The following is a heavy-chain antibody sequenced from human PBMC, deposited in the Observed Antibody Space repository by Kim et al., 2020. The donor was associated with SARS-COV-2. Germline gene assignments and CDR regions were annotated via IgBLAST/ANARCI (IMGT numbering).Heavy chain of an antibody. CDR2: IFNSGRT. J-gene: IGHJ4*02. CDR1: GGSISSYY. D-gene: IGHD1-26*01. CDR3: ARASSYYVIDY. V-gene: IGHV4-59*13. Sequence: SETLSLTCTVFGGSISSYYWSWVRQPPGKGLEWIGYIFNSGRTNYNPSLKSRLTISVDTSKNQFSLKLSSVTAADTAMYFCARASSYYVIDYWGQGTLVTVSS.